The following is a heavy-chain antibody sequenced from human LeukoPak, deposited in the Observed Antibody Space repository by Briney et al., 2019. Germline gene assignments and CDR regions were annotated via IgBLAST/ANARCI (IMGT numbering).Heavy chain of an antibody. V-gene: IGHV4-31*03. CDR3: AILRGYSYGYFEY. CDR2: IYYSGST. D-gene: IGHD5-18*01. CDR1: GGSISSGGYY. Sequence: SETLSLTCTVSGGSISSGGYYWSRIRQHPGKGLEWIGYIYYSGSTYYNPSLKSRVTISVDTSKNQFSLKLSSVTAADTAVYYCAILRGYSYGYFEYWGQGTLVTVSS. J-gene: IGHJ4*02.